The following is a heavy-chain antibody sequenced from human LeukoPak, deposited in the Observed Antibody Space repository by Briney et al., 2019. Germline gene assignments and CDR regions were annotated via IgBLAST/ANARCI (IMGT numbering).Heavy chain of an antibody. CDR3: ARGRSRITIFGVVMFDP. Sequence: GASVKVSCKASGYTFSSYEINWVRQATGQGLEWMGWMNPNSGNTGYAQKFQGRVTMTRNTSISTAYMELSSLRSEDTAVYYCARGRSRITIFGVVMFDPWGQGTLATVSS. J-gene: IGHJ5*02. CDR1: GYTFSSYE. CDR2: MNPNSGNT. D-gene: IGHD3-3*01. V-gene: IGHV1-8*01.